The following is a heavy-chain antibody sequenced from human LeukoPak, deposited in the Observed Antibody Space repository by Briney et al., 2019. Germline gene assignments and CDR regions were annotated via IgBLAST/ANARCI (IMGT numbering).Heavy chain of an antibody. CDR3: AKDGYSNPAHF. CDR2: ISSSGGNT. D-gene: IGHD5-18*01. J-gene: IGHJ4*02. V-gene: IGHV3-23*01. CDR1: GFTFSTSP. Sequence: PGGSLRLSCAASGFTFSTSPMSWARQAPGKGLEWVSGISSSGGNTYYADSVQGRFTISRDNSKRILYLQMNGLRAEDTATYYCAKDGYSNPAHFWGQGTLVTVSS.